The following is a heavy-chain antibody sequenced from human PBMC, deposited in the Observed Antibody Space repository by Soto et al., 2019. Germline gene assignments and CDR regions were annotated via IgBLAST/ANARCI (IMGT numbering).Heavy chain of an antibody. D-gene: IGHD6-13*01. CDR3: ASSVIAAAGTGDGMDV. Sequence: PGESLKISCKGSGYSFTSYWISWVRQMPGKGLEWMGRIDPSDSYTNYSPSFQGHVTISADKSISTAYLQWSSLKASDTAMYYCASSVIAAAGTGDGMDVWGQGTTVTVSS. CDR1: GYSFTSYW. J-gene: IGHJ6*02. CDR2: IDPSDSYT. V-gene: IGHV5-10-1*01.